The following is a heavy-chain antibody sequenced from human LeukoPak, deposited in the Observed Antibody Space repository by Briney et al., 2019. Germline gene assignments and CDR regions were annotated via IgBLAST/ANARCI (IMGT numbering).Heavy chain of an antibody. Sequence: SVKVSCKASGGTFSSYAISWVRQAPGQGLEWMGGIIPIFGTANYAQKFQGRVTITTDESTSTAYMELSSLRSEDTAVYYCARGRVVGATSFDYWGQGTLVTVSS. CDR1: GGTFSSYA. D-gene: IGHD1-26*01. V-gene: IGHV1-69*05. CDR3: ARGRVVGATSFDY. J-gene: IGHJ4*02. CDR2: IIPIFGTA.